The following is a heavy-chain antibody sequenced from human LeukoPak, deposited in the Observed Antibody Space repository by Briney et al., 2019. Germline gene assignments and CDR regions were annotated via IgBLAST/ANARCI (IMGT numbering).Heavy chain of an antibody. V-gene: IGHV1-18*01. Sequence: GASVKVSCKTSGYTFTSYGISWVRQAPGQGPEWLGWISAYNGNTNYAQKLQGRVTVTTDTSTSTAYMELRSLRSDDTAVYYCARGTDLYTSSWYYWGQGTLVTVSS. D-gene: IGHD6-13*01. CDR3: ARGTDLYTSSWYY. CDR2: ISAYNGNT. J-gene: IGHJ4*02. CDR1: GYTFTSYG.